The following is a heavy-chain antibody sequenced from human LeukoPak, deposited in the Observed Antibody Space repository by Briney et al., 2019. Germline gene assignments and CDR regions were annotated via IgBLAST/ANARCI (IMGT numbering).Heavy chain of an antibody. Sequence: ASVKVSCKASGYTFTSYYMHWVRQAPGQGLEWMGIINPSGGSTSYAQKFQGRVTMTRDTSTSTVYMELSSLRSEDTAMYYCAREGRQLVIDYWGQGTLVTVSS. CDR2: INPSGGST. CDR1: GYTFTSYY. V-gene: IGHV1-46*01. D-gene: IGHD6-13*01. J-gene: IGHJ4*02. CDR3: AREGRQLVIDY.